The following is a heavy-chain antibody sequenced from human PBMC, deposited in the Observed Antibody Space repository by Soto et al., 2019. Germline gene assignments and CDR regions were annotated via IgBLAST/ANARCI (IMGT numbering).Heavy chain of an antibody. Sequence: QVQLQESGPGLVKPSETLSLTCTVSGGSISSYYWSWIRQPPGKGLEWIGYIYYSGSTNYNPSLKSRITLSVDTSKNQFSLKLNSVTAADTAVYYCARRYGGAVDYWGQGTLVTVSS. V-gene: IGHV4-59*08. CDR3: ARRYGGAVDY. CDR1: GGSISSYY. CDR2: IYYSGST. J-gene: IGHJ4*02. D-gene: IGHD3-10*01.